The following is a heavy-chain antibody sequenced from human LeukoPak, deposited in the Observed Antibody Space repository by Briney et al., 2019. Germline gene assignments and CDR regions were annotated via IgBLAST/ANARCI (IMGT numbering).Heavy chain of an antibody. CDR3: ARPVVPSLWGAFHV. CDR1: GIPMSSSSFF. D-gene: IGHD2-15*01. V-gene: IGHV4-39*01. CDR2: PYFSGSA. Sequence: SDPLSLTCTVFGIPMSSSSFFWVWTRQAPGKVLQWIGRPYFSGSAFYSPSLQSRLTIRVDTSKNQFSLNLRSVTAADTAVYYCARPVVPSLWGAFHVWGQGTMVTVS. J-gene: IGHJ3*01.